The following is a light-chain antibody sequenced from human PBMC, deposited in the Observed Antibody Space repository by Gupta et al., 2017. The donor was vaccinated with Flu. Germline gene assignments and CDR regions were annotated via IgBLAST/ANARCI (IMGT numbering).Light chain of an antibody. Sequence: VKITSTLSTGTVIYTIAWHRQQPEKGPRYLMRVNSDGSHTTGDGTPGRFSASSSGADRYLIISNLQAEDEDDYFCQAWDTDIRVFGGGTKLTVL. CDR1: TGTVIYT. CDR3: QAWDTDIRV. V-gene: IGLV4-69*01. CDR2: VNSDGSH. J-gene: IGLJ3*02.